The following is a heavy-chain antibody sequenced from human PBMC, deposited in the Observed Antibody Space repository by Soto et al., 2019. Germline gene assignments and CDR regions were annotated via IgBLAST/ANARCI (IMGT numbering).Heavy chain of an antibody. Sequence: SETLSLTCTVSGGSISSGGYYWSWIRQHPGKGLEWIGYIYYSGSTYYNPSLKSRVTISVDTSKNQFSLKLSSVTAADTAVYYCARDRLPTTYYYYGMDVWGQETMVTVSS. CDR1: GGSISSGGYY. V-gene: IGHV4-31*03. CDR2: IYYSGST. CDR3: ARDRLPTTYYYYGMDV. J-gene: IGHJ6*02. D-gene: IGHD1-1*01.